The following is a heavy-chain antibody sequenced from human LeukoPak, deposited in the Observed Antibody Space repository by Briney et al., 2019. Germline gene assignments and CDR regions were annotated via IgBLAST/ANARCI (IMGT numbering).Heavy chain of an antibody. J-gene: IGHJ6*02. CDR2: IHYSGRP. D-gene: IGHD3-16*01. Sequence: SETLSLTRTVSGGSISGHYWTWIRQPPGKGLEWIGQIHYSGRPDYNPSLKGRVTISVDTSKNQLSLKVTSVTGADTAVYYCARFGVDYDMDVWGQGTTVTVSS. CDR1: GGSISGHY. V-gene: IGHV4-59*11. CDR3: ARFGVDYDMDV.